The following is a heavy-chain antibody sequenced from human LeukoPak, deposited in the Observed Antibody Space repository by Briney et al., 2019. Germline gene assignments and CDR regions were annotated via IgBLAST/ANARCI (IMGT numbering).Heavy chain of an antibody. CDR1: GFTFSSYW. CDR3: ARVSISGVSGATGAFDI. J-gene: IGHJ3*02. D-gene: IGHD5-12*01. Sequence: GGSLRLSCAASGFTFSSYWMHWVRQAPGKGLVWVSRINSDGSSTSYAGSVKGRFTISRDNAKNTLYLQMNSLRAEDTAVYYCARVSISGVSGATGAFDIWGQGTMVTVSS. CDR2: INSDGSST. V-gene: IGHV3-74*01.